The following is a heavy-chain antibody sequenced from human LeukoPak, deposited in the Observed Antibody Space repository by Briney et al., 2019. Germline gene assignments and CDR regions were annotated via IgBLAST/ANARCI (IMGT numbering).Heavy chain of an antibody. CDR3: AREVVVVPAALYYFDY. Sequence: SETLSLTCTVSGASLSVSGRNWGWVRQPPGKGLEWIASIYYSGSTYYNPSLKSRVTISVDTSKNQFSLKLSSVTAADTAVYYCAREVVVVPAALYYFDYWGQGTLVTVSS. J-gene: IGHJ4*02. CDR1: GASLSVSGRN. V-gene: IGHV4-39*07. CDR2: IYYSGST. D-gene: IGHD2-2*01.